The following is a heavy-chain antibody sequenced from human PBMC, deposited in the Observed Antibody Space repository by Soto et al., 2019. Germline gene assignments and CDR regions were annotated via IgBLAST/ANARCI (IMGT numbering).Heavy chain of an antibody. CDR1: GFTFSSYA. V-gene: IGHV3-30-3*01. J-gene: IGHJ6*02. D-gene: IGHD6-19*01. CDR2: TSYDGSNK. Sequence: PGGSLRLSCAASGFTFSSYAMHWVRQAPGKGLEWVAVTSYDGSNKYYADSVKGRFTISRDNSKNTLYLQMNSLRAEDTAVYYCARDLKAVAGRGQYYYYYGMDVWGQGTTVTVSS. CDR3: ARDLKAVAGRGQYYYYYGMDV.